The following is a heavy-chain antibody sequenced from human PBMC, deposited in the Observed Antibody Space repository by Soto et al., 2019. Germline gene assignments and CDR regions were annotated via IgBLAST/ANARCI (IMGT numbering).Heavy chain of an antibody. Sequence: EVQLVESGGGLVQPGGSLRLSCAASGFMFSGSWMTWIRQAPGKGLEWVANIKEDGSATNYVDSVKGRFTVSRDNAKNSLYLQMYSLRVEDTAVYFCARDAAFNRFDYRGPGTLVTVSS. CDR2: IKEDGSAT. J-gene: IGHJ4*02. CDR1: GFMFSGSW. CDR3: ARDAAFNRFDY. V-gene: IGHV3-7*01. D-gene: IGHD6-13*01.